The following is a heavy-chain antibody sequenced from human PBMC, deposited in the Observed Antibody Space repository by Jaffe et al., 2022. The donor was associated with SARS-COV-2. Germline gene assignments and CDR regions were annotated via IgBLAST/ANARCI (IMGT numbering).Heavy chain of an antibody. CDR3: AKGFYYDSSGYYAPYYYYMDV. Sequence: EVQLVESGGVVVQPGGSLRLSCAASGFTFDDYAMHWVRQAPGKGLEWVSLISWDGGSTYYADSVKGRFTISRDNSKNSLYLQMNSLRAEDTALYYCAKGFYYDSSGYYAPYYYYMDVWGKGTTVTVSS. CDR1: GFTFDDYA. D-gene: IGHD3-22*01. V-gene: IGHV3-43D*03. CDR2: ISWDGGST. J-gene: IGHJ6*03.